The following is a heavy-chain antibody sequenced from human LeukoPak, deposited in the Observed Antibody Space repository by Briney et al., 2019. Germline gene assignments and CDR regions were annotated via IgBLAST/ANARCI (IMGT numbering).Heavy chain of an antibody. D-gene: IGHD2-2*02. Sequence: PGGSLRLSCAVSGITLSNYGMSWVRQAPGKGLEWVAGISDSGGRTNYADSVKGRFTISRDNPKNTLYLQMNSLRAEDTAVYYCAKTAPAAIYWFDPWGQGTLVTVSS. CDR1: GITLSNYG. CDR2: ISDSGGRT. CDR3: AKTAPAAIYWFDP. V-gene: IGHV3-23*01. J-gene: IGHJ5*02.